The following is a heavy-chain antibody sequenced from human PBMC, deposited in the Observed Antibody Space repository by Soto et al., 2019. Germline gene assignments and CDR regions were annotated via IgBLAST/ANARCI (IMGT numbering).Heavy chain of an antibody. Sequence: GGSLRLSCAASGFTFSSYSMNWVRQAPGKGLEWVSYISSSSSTIYYADSVKGRFTISRDNAKNSLYLQMNSLRDEDTAVYYCARDREYYGSGTGRFDPWGQGTLVTVSS. D-gene: IGHD3-10*01. V-gene: IGHV3-48*02. CDR3: ARDREYYGSGTGRFDP. CDR1: GFTFSSYS. J-gene: IGHJ5*02. CDR2: ISSSSSTI.